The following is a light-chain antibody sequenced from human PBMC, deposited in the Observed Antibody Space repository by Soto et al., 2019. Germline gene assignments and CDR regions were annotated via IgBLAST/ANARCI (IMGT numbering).Light chain of an antibody. CDR1: SSDIGAYNF. CDR3: TSWTTSTTMI. J-gene: IGLJ2*01. CDR2: DVN. V-gene: IGLV2-14*03. Sequence: QSVLTQPASVSVSPGQSITISCTGTSSDIGAYNFVSWYQQHPGKAPKLMLYDVNIRPSGVSNRFSGSKSGNTASLTISGLQAEDEADYYCTSWTTSTTMIFGGGTKLTVL.